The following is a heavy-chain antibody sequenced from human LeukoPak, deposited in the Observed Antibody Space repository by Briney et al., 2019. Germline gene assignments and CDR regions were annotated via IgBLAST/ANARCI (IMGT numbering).Heavy chain of an antibody. D-gene: IGHD2-8*01. J-gene: IGHJ4*02. V-gene: IGHV3-48*01. CDR1: GFTFNNDP. CDR2: IRSDTKTI. CDR3: AKDRAGFYILVYAMV. Sequence: AGGSLRLSCAASGFTFNNDPMNWVRQAPGKGLEWVAHIRSDTKTIVYADSVKGRFTISRDNSKNTLYLQMNSLRAEDTAVYYCAKDRAGFYILVYAMVWGQGTLVTVSS.